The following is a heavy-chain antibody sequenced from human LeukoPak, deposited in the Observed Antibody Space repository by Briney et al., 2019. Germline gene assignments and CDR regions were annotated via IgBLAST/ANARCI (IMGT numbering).Heavy chain of an antibody. J-gene: IGHJ4*02. D-gene: IGHD1-26*01. CDR3: TRGSLSGSSRYY. CDR1: GYTFTAYD. CDR2: MNPDTGDT. V-gene: IGHV1-8*01. Sequence: ASVRVSCKASGYTFTAYDINWVRQATGQGLEWMGWMNPDTGDTGYAQRFQGRVILTRNTSIDTAYMELSGLSSEDTAVYYCTRGSLSGSSRYYWGQGALVTVSS.